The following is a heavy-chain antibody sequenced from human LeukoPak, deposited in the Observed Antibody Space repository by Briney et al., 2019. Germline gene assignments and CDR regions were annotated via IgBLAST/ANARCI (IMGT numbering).Heavy chain of an antibody. CDR1: GGSISSSDYY. Sequence: SDTLSLTCTVSGGSISSSDYYWGWIRQPPGKGLEWIGIVYYGGSTHYNPSHKGRVTLSVDTSKNQFSLKLTSVTAADTAVYYCARRISTYDSSGYSTGDAFDFWGQGILVTVSS. D-gene: IGHD3-22*01. CDR3: ARRISTYDSSGYSTGDAFDF. V-gene: IGHV4-39*01. J-gene: IGHJ4*02. CDR2: VYYGGST.